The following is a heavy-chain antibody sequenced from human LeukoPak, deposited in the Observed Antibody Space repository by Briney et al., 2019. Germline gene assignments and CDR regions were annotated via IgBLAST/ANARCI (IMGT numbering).Heavy chain of an antibody. CDR1: GFTFSSYW. D-gene: IGHD1-1*01. CDR3: ARGFWNSDF. J-gene: IGHJ4*02. V-gene: IGHV3-7*03. Sequence: GGPLRLSCEASGFTFSSYWMTWLRQAPGKGLEWVANINQDGSEKHYVDSLKGRFTISRDNAKASLYLQMSSLRAEDTAVYYCARGFWNSDFWGQGTLVTVSS. CDR2: INQDGSEK.